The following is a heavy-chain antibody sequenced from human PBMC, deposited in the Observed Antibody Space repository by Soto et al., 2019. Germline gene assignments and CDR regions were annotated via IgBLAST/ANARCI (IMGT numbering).Heavy chain of an antibody. D-gene: IGHD3-10*01. CDR1: GFTFSSYG. CDR3: ARDAQSGRFDY. CDR2: IWYDGSNE. Sequence: QVQLVESGGGVVQPGRSLRLSCAASGFTFSSYGMHWVRQAPGKGLEWVAVIWYDGSNEYYADSVKGRFTISRDNSKNTLYLQMNSLRAEDTAVYYCARDAQSGRFDYWGQGTLVTVSS. J-gene: IGHJ4*02. V-gene: IGHV3-33*01.